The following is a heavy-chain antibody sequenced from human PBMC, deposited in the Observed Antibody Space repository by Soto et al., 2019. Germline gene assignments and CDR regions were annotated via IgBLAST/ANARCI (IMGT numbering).Heavy chain of an antibody. CDR2: IWYDGSNK. J-gene: IGHJ4*02. D-gene: IGHD1-26*01. Sequence: QVQLVESGGGVVQPGRSLRLSCAASGFTFSSYGMHWVRQAPGKGLEWVAVIWYDGSNKYYADSVKGRFTISRDNSKNTLYLQMNSLRAEDTVVYYCARVGATGFFDYWGQGTLVTVSS. CDR1: GFTFSSYG. V-gene: IGHV3-33*01. CDR3: ARVGATGFFDY.